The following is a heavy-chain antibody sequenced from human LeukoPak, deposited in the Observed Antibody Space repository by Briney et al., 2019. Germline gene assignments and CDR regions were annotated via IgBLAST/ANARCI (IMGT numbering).Heavy chain of an antibody. CDR2: IYHSGSI. D-gene: IGHD2-15*01. Sequence: PSETLSLTCTVSGGSISSGDHYWSWVRQPPGKGLEWIGYIYHSGSIYYNPSLKGRVTISIDTSKNQFSLNLNSVTAADTAVYYCARDGGSCSGGNCYGPLDYWGQGTLVTVSS. CDR1: GGSISSGDHY. V-gene: IGHV4-30-4*01. CDR3: ARDGGSCSGGNCYGPLDY. J-gene: IGHJ4*02.